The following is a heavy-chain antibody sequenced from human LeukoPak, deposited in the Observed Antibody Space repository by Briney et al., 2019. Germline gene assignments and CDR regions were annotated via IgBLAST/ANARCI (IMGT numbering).Heavy chain of an antibody. Sequence: NPGGPLRLSCAASGFTFSSYRMHWVRQAPGKGLEWVAFIRYGGSNKYYADSVKGRFTISRDNSKNTLYLQMNSLRAEDTAVYYCAKDRYCSSTSCYGGYRFDPWGQGTLVTVSS. D-gene: IGHD2-2*01. V-gene: IGHV3-30*02. J-gene: IGHJ5*02. CDR2: IRYGGSNK. CDR1: GFTFSSYR. CDR3: AKDRYCSSTSCYGGYRFDP.